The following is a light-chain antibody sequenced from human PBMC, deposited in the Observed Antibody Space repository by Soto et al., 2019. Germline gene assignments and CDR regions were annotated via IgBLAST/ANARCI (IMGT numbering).Light chain of an antibody. CDR1: QSVSNY. CDR3: RQYNHWPRT. CDR2: GAS. Sequence: EVVMAQYPATLSVSPGERATRCCRASQSVSNYLAWYQQKPGQAPRLLISGASTRATGIPARFSGSGSGTEFTLTISSLQSEDFAVYFCRQYNHWPRTFGQGTKVDIK. V-gene: IGKV3-15*01. J-gene: IGKJ1*01.